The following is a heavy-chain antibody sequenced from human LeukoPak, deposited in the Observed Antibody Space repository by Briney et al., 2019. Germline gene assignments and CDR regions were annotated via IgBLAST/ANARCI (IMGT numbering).Heavy chain of an antibody. CDR1: GFTFSNYG. CDR2: IWYGGSME. CDR3: ARAEGYYYDSSGYLDY. D-gene: IGHD3-22*01. J-gene: IGHJ4*02. Sequence: GGSLRLSCVASGFTFSNYGMHWVRQVPGKGLEWVAAIWYGGSMEFYADSVKGRFTISRDNSQNTVYLQMNSLRAEDTAVYYCARAEGYYYDSSGYLDYWGQGTLVTVSS. V-gene: IGHV3-33*01.